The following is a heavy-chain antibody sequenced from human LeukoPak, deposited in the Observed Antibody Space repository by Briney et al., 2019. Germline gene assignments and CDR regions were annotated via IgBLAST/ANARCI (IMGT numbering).Heavy chain of an antibody. CDR3: ASCSTSCSYYYYYMDV. CDR2: IIPIFGTA. Sequence: SVKVSCKASGSTFSSYAISWVRQAPGQGLEWMGGIIPIFGTANYAQKFQGRVTITADESTSTAYMELSSLRSEDTAVYYCASCSTSCSYYYYYMDVWGKGTTVTVSS. D-gene: IGHD2-2*01. CDR1: GSTFSSYA. J-gene: IGHJ6*03. V-gene: IGHV1-69*13.